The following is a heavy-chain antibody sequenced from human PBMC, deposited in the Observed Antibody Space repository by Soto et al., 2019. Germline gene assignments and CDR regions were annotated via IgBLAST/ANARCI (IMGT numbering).Heavy chain of an antibody. D-gene: IGHD1-26*01. CDR3: ARLYGGSYFDS. CDR2: LYYSGSI. J-gene: IGHJ4*02. CDR1: GGSINTRSYY. Sequence: PSETLSLTCTVSGGSINTRSYYWGWIRQPPGKGLEWIGTLYYSGSIYYNPSLKSRVTISVDTSKNQLSLELSSVTAADTALYYCARLYGGSYFDSWSQGTLVTVSS. V-gene: IGHV4-39*01.